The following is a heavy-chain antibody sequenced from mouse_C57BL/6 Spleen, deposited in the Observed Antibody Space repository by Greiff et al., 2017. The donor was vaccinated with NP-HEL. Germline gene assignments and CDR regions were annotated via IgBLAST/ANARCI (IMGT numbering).Heavy chain of an antibody. CDR1: GFTFSSYA. J-gene: IGHJ4*01. V-gene: IGHV5-4*03. Sequence: EVKLMESGGGLVKPGGSLKLSCAASGFTFSSYAMSWVRQTPEKRLEWVATISDGGSYTYYPDNVKGRFTISRDNAKNNLYLQMSHLKSEATAMYYCARGRRVYAMDYWGQGTSVTVSS. CDR2: ISDGGSYT. CDR3: ARGRRVYAMDY.